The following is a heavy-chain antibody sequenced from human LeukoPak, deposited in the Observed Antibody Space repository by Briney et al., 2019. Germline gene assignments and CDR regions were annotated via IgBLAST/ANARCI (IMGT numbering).Heavy chain of an antibody. J-gene: IGHJ5*02. CDR1: GGSFSGYY. D-gene: IGHD2-15*01. V-gene: IGHV4-34*01. Sequence: SETLSLTCAVYGGSFSGYYWSWIRQPPGKGLERIGEINHSGSTNYNPSLKSRVTISVDTSKNQFSLKLSSVTAADTAVYYCARAWRMFDPWGQGTLVTVSS. CDR3: ARAWRMFDP. CDR2: INHSGST.